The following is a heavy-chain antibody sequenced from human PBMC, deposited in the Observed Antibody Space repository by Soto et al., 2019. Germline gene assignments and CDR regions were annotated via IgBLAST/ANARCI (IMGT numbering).Heavy chain of an antibody. J-gene: IGHJ4*02. D-gene: IGHD3-3*01. CDR3: ARAGYYDFWSGYYFFDYFDY. CDR1: GYTFTSYG. V-gene: IGHV1-18*01. Sequence: ASVKVSCKASGYTFTSYGISWVRQAPGQGLEWMGWISAYNGNTNYAQKLRGRVTMTTDTSTSTAYMELRSLRSDDTAVYYCARAGYYDFWSGYYFFDYFDYWGQGTLVTAPQ. CDR2: ISAYNGNT.